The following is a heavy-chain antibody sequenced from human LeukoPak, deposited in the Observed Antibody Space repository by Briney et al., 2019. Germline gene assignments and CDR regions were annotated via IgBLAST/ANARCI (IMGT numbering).Heavy chain of an antibody. CDR3: ARGRRGGWFDP. CDR2: IYYSGST. Sequence: SETLSLTCTVSGGSISSYYWSWIRQPPGKGLEWIGYIYYSGSTNYNPSLKSRVTISVDTSKNQFSLKLSSVTAADTAVYYCARGRRGGWFDPWGQGTLVTVSS. CDR1: GGSISSYY. D-gene: IGHD3-10*01. V-gene: IGHV4-59*01. J-gene: IGHJ5*02.